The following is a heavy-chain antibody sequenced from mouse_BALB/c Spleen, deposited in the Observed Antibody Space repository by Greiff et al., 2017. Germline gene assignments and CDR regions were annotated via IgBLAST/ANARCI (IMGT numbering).Heavy chain of an antibody. Sequence: EVQLVESGGGLVQPGGSRKLSCAASGFTFSSFGMHWVRQAPGKGLEWVAYISSGSSTTYYEDTVKGRVTISRDKHKNTPFLQMTSLRSEDTAMYYCSRYDYGHYWGAMDYWGQGTAVTVSS. D-gene: IGHD2-1*01. CDR1: GFTFSSFG. CDR2: ISSGSSTT. V-gene: IGHV5-17*02. J-gene: IGHJ4*01. CDR3: SRYDYGHYWGAMDY.